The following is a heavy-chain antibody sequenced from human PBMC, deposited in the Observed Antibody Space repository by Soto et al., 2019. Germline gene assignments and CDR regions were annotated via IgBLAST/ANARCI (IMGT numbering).Heavy chain of an antibody. CDR1: GFIVSSNY. CDR3: ARVYSSSWYPNWFDP. CDR2: IYSGGST. V-gene: IGHV3-53*01. J-gene: IGHJ5*02. D-gene: IGHD6-13*01. Sequence: GGSLRLSCAASGFIVSSNYMSWVRQAPGKGLEWVSVIYSGGSTNYADSVKGRFTISRDNSKNTLYLQMNSLRAEDTAVYYCARVYSSSWYPNWFDPWGQGTLVTVSS.